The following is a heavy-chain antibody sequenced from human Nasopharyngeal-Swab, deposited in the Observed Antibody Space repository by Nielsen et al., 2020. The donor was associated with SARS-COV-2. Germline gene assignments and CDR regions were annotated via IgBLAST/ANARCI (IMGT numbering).Heavy chain of an antibody. CDR2: ITSGNGNT. J-gene: IGHJ4*02. V-gene: IGHV1-3*01. D-gene: IGHD1-1*01. Sequence: ALVKISCKASGYSITTSALHWVRQAPGQSLERMGWITSGNGNTRYSQRIQDRITLTRDTSASPAYMELSSQRSEDQSVYYCARLLTPGHLDLDYSGQETLVTVSS. CDR1: GYSITTSA. CDR3: ARLLTPGHLDLDY.